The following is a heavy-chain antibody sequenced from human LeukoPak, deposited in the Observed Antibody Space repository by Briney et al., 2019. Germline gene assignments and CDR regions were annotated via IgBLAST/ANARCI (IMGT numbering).Heavy chain of an antibody. Sequence: SETLSLTCTVSGYSISSGYYWGWIRQPPGKGLEWIGSIYHSGSTYYNPSLKSRVTISVDTSKNQFSLKLSSVTAADTAVYYCARSRNGGDAFDIWGQGTMVTVSS. J-gene: IGHJ3*02. CDR1: GYSISSGYY. CDR3: ARSRNGGDAFDI. D-gene: IGHD4-23*01. V-gene: IGHV4-38-2*02. CDR2: IYHSGST.